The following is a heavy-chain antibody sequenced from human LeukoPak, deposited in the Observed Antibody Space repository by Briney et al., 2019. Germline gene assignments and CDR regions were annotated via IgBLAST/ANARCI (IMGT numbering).Heavy chain of an antibody. D-gene: IGHD6-13*01. CDR1: GYTFTGYF. J-gene: IGHJ4*02. V-gene: IGHV1-2*02. CDR3: ARVVYSSSRYYFDY. CDR2: INPDSGGT. Sequence: GASVKVSCKASGYTFTGYFMHWVRQAPGQGLVWMGWINPDSGGTAYAQKFQGRVTMTRDPSISTAYMELSRLRSDDTAVYYCARVVYSSSRYYFDYWGQGTLVTVSS.